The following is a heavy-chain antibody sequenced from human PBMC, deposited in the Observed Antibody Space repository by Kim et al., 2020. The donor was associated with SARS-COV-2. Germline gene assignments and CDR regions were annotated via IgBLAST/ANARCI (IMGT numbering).Heavy chain of an antibody. CDR2: IYYSGST. V-gene: IGHV4-39*01. J-gene: IGHJ4*02. CDR3: AGLDDYDRIFDY. CDR1: GGSISSSSYY. Sequence: SETLSLTGTVSGGSISSSSYYWGWIRQPPGKGLEWIGSIYYSGSTYYNPSLKSRVTISVDTSKNQFSLKLSSVTAADTAVYYCAGLDDYDRIFDYWGQGTRVTVSS. D-gene: IGHD3-22*01.